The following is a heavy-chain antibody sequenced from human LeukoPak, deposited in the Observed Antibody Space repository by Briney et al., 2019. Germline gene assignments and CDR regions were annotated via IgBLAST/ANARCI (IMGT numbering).Heavy chain of an antibody. CDR2: ISGSGGST. CDR1: GFTFSSYS. CDR3: AKGRLWFGESFDY. V-gene: IGHV3-23*01. Sequence: GGSLRLSCAASGFTFSSYSMNWVRQAPGKGLEWVSAISGSGGSTYYADSVKGRFTISRDNSKNTLYLQMNSLRAEDTAVYYCAKGRLWFGESFDYWGQGTLVTVSS. J-gene: IGHJ4*02. D-gene: IGHD3-10*01.